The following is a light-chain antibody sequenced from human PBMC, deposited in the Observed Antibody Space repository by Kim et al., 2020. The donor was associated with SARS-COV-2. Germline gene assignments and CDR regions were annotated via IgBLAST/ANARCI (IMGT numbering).Light chain of an antibody. J-gene: IGKJ2*01. CDR3: QQYDNSMYT. CDR1: QSINNNY. CDR2: GAS. Sequence: EIVLTQSPGTLSLSPGERATLSCRASQSINNNYVAWYQQKPGQAPRLLIHGASSRATGIPDRFSGSGSGTDFTLTISRLEPEDFAVYYCQQYDNSMYTFGQGTKLEI. V-gene: IGKV3-20*01.